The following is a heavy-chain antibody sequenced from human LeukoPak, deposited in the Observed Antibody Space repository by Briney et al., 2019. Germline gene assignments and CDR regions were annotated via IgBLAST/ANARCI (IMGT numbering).Heavy chain of an antibody. Sequence: SETLSLTCTVSGGSISSYYWSWIRQPPGKGLEWIGYIYYSGSTNYNPSLKSRVTTSVDTSKYQFSLKLSSVTAADTAVYYCARHVGDSNWFDPWGQGTLVTVSS. CDR1: GGSISSYY. CDR3: ARHVGDSNWFDP. D-gene: IGHD1-26*01. CDR2: IYYSGST. V-gene: IGHV4-59*08. J-gene: IGHJ5*02.